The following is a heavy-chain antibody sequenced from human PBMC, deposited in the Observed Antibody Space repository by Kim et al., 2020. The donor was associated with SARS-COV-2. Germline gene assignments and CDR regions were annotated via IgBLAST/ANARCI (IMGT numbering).Heavy chain of an antibody. J-gene: IGHJ6*02. CDR1: GYTLTELS. V-gene: IGHV1-24*01. CDR2: FDPEDGET. Sequence: ASVKVSCKVSGYTLTELSMHWVRKAPGKGLEWMGGFDPEDGETIYAQKFQGRVTMTEDTSTDTAYMELSSLRSEDTAVYYCATIPIRGSVGASYYYYYYYGMDVWGQGTTVTVSS. CDR3: ATIPIRGSVGASYYYYYYYGMDV. D-gene: IGHD1-26*01.